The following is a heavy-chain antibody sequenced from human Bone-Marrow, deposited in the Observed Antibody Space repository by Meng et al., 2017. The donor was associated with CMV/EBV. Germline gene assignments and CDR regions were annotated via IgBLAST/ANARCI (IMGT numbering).Heavy chain of an antibody. CDR3: ARWLYSSSWYHGMDV. D-gene: IGHD6-13*01. CDR1: GYSFTSYW. Sequence: GGSLRLSCKGSGYSFTSYWIGWVRQMPGKGLEWMGIIYPGDSDTSYSPSFQGQVTISADKSISTAYLQWSSLKASDTAMYYCARWLYSSSWYHGMDVWGQGTTVTVSS. CDR2: IYPGDSDT. V-gene: IGHV5-51*01. J-gene: IGHJ6*02.